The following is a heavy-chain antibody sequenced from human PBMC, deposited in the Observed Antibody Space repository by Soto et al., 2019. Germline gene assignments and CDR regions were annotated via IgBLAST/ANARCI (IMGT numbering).Heavy chain of an antibody. CDR3: TTVFEY. CDR2: IDGVGTGT. J-gene: IGHJ4*02. V-gene: IGHV3-74*01. Sequence: EVQLVQSGGGSVQPGGSLRLSCAAYGFTFTNYWMHWVRQVPGKGLVWVSRIDGVGTGTSYSDSVRGRFTISRDNAENTLYLQMNSLRAEDTAVYSCTTVFEYWGQGTPVTVSS. CDR1: GFTFTNYW.